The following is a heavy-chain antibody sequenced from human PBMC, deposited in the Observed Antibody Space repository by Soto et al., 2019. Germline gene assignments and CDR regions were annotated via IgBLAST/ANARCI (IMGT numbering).Heavy chain of an antibody. V-gene: IGHV3-53*01. J-gene: IGHJ6*02. CDR3: ARYYYYYYGMDV. CDR1: GFTVSSNY. Sequence: GRSLRLSCAASGFTVSSNYMSWVRQAPGKGLEWVSVIYSGGSTYYADSVKGRFTISRDNSKNTLYLQMNSLRAEDTAVYYCARYYYYYYGMDVWGQGTTVTVSS. CDR2: IYSGGST.